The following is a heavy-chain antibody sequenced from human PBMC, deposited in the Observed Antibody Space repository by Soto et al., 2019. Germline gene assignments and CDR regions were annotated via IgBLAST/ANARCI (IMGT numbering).Heavy chain of an antibody. CDR1: GGSINGFY. CDR3: AGMVRGVIVYYYGMDV. Sequence: XATLSLTCTVSGGSINGFYWSWIRQPAGKGLEWIGRIYTSGITNYNPSLKSRVTLSVDTSKNQFSLKLSSVTAADTAVYYCAGMVRGVIVYYYGMDVWGQGTTVTVSS. D-gene: IGHD3-10*01. V-gene: IGHV4-4*07. CDR2: IYTSGIT. J-gene: IGHJ6*02.